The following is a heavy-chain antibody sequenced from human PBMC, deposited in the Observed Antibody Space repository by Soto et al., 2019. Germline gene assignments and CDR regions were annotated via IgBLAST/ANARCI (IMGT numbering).Heavy chain of an antibody. CDR3: ARERYCSSTSCYAGLSSFDY. CDR2: IWYDGSNK. D-gene: IGHD2-2*01. CDR1: GFTFSSYG. V-gene: IGHV3-33*01. J-gene: IGHJ4*02. Sequence: QVQLVESGGGVVQSGRSLRLSCAASGFTFSSYGMHWVRQAPGKGLEWVAVIWYDGSNKYYADSVKGRFTISRDNSKNTLYLQMNSLRAEDTAVYYCARERYCSSTSCYAGLSSFDYWGQGTLVTVSS.